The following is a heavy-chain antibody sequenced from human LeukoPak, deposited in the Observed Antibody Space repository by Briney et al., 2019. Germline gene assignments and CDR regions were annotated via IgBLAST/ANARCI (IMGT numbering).Heavy chain of an antibody. CDR2: IRYNGNNQ. V-gene: IGHV3-30*02. Sequence: PGGSLRLSCAASGFTFNNYGMHWVRQAPGKGLEWVAFIRYNGNNQYYADSVKGRFTISRDNSKNTLYLQMNSLRAEDTAVYYCARTLGRHGDYWGQGTLVTASS. CDR1: GFTFNNYG. J-gene: IGHJ4*02. D-gene: IGHD1-26*01. CDR3: ARTLGRHGDY.